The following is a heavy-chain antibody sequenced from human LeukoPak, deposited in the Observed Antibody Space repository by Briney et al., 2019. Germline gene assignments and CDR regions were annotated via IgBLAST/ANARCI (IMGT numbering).Heavy chain of an antibody. CDR2: MNPNSGNT. D-gene: IGHD2-15*01. CDR3: ASPSGGSRPWDY. J-gene: IGHJ4*02. CDR1: GYTFTSYD. Sequence: ASVKVSCKASGYTFTSYDINWVRQATGQGLEWMGWMNPNSGNTGYAQKFQGRVTMTRNTSISTAYMELSSLRSEDTAVYCCASPSGGSRPWDYWGQGTLVTVSS. V-gene: IGHV1-8*01.